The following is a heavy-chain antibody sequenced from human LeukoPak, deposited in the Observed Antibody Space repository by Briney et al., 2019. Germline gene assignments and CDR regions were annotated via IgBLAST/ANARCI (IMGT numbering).Heavy chain of an antibody. CDR1: GGTFSSYA. V-gene: IGHV1-69*04. J-gene: IGHJ4*02. CDR3: ARAVRDTAMGYYFDY. Sequence: ASVKVSCKASGGTFSSYAISWVRQAPGQGLEWMGRIIPILGIANYAQKFQGRVTITADKSTSTAYMELSSLRSEATGVYYCARAVRDTAMGYYFDYWGQGTLVTVSS. D-gene: IGHD5-18*01. CDR2: IIPILGIA.